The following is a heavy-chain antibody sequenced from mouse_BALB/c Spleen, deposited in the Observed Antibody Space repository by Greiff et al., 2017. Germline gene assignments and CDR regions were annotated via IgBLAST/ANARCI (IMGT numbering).Heavy chain of an antibody. J-gene: IGHJ2*01. CDR3: ARDYYGSSDY. CDR2: ISSGGSYT. Sequence: EVKLMESGGGLVKPGGSLKLSCAASGFTFSSYAMSWVRQSPEKRLEWVAEISSGGSYTYYPDTVTGRFTISRDNAKNTLYLEMSSLRSEDTAMYYCARDYYGSSDYWGQGTTLTVSS. CDR1: GFTFSSYA. V-gene: IGHV5-9-4*01. D-gene: IGHD1-1*01.